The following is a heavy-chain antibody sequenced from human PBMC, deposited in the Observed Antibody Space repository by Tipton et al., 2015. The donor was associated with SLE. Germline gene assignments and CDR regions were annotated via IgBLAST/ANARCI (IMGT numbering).Heavy chain of an antibody. CDR1: GGSFSGYH. CDR3: ARRGHAFDM. Sequence: TLSLTCAVYGGSFSGYHWSWIRQPPGKGLEWIGEINHSGGANHNSSLKSRVTIIVDTSKIQFSLKLRSVTAADTAVYYCARRGHAFDMWGQGTMVTVSS. CDR2: INHSGGA. V-gene: IGHV4-34*01. J-gene: IGHJ3*02. D-gene: IGHD3-10*01.